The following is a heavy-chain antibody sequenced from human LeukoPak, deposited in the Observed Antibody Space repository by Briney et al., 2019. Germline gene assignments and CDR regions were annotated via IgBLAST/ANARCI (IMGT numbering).Heavy chain of an antibody. CDR1: GGTFSSYA. V-gene: IGHV1-69*06. D-gene: IGHD2-15*01. Sequence: SVKVSCKASGGTFSSYAISWVRQAPGQGLEWMGGIIPIFGTANYAQKFQGRVTITADKSTSTAYMELSSLRSEDTAVYYCARYCSGGSRYSYFDYWGQGTLVTVSS. CDR3: ARYCSGGSRYSYFDY. J-gene: IGHJ4*02. CDR2: IIPIFGTA.